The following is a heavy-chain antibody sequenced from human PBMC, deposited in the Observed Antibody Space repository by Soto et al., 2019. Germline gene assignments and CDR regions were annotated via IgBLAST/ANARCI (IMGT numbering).Heavy chain of an antibody. CDR2: INHSGST. V-gene: IGHV4-34*01. J-gene: IGHJ5*02. CDR3: ARGYRRRLGYCSGGSCPLHWFDP. D-gene: IGHD2-15*01. Sequence: SETLSLTCAVYGGSFSGYYWSWIRQPPGEGLEWVGEINHSGSTNYNPSLKSRVTISVDTSKNQFSLKLSSVTAADTAVYYCARGYRRRLGYCSGGSCPLHWFDPWGQGTLVTVSS. CDR1: GGSFSGYY.